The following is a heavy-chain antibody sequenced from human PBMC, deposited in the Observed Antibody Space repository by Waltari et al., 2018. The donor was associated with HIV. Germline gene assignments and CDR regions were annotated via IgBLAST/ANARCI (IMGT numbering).Heavy chain of an antibody. CDR1: GFTVSSNY. V-gene: IGHV3-66*01. D-gene: IGHD2-21*02. CDR2: IYSGGST. J-gene: IGHJ6*02. Sequence: EVQLVESGGGLVQPGGSLRLSCAASGFTVSSNYMSWVRQAPGKGREWCSVIYSGGSTYYADSVKGRFTISRDNSKNTLYLQMNSLRAEDTAVYYCASIAYCGGDCYPRGMDVWGQGTTVTVSS. CDR3: ASIAYCGGDCYPRGMDV.